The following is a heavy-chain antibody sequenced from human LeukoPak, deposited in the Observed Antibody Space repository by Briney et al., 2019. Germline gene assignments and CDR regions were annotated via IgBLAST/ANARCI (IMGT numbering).Heavy chain of an antibody. J-gene: IGHJ4*02. CDR1: GFTFSSYS. CDR2: ISSSSSYI. D-gene: IGHD1-26*01. CDR3: ARDGSVGATWFDY. V-gene: IGHV3-21*04. Sequence: GGSLRLSCAASGFTFSSYSMNWVRQAPGKGLEWVSSISSSSSYIYYADSVKGRFTISRDNAKNSLYLQMNSLRAEDTALYYCARDGSVGATWFDYWGQGTLVTVSS.